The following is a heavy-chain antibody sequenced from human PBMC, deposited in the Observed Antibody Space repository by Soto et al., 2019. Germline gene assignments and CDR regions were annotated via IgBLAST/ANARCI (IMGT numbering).Heavy chain of an antibody. CDR2: IYSGGNT. Sequence: EVQVVESGGDLVQPGGSLRLSCAASGFSVSGNYMSWVRQAPGMGLEWVSAIYSGGNTYYADSVKGRFTISRDNSKNNLSLQMNSLRAEDTAVYYCARLRWQSYKWFDPWGQGTLVTVS. D-gene: IGHD2-15*01. CDR3: ARLRWQSYKWFDP. CDR1: GFSVSGNY. J-gene: IGHJ5*02. V-gene: IGHV3-66*04.